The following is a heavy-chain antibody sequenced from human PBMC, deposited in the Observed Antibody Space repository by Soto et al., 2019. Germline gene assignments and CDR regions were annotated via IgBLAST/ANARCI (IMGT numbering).Heavy chain of an antibody. J-gene: IGHJ4*02. V-gene: IGHV1-2*04. CDR2: INPNSGGT. CDR3: ARARIIAAAGTLLDY. CDR1: GYTFTGYY. D-gene: IGHD6-13*01. Sequence: ASVKVSCKASGYTFTGYYMHWVRQAPGQGLEWMGWINPNSGGTNYAQKFQGWVTMTRDTSISTAYMELSRLRSDDTAVYYCARARIIAAAGTLLDYWGQGTLVTVSP.